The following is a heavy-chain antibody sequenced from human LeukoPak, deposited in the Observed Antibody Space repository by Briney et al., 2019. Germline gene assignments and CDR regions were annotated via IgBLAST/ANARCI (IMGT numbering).Heavy chain of an antibody. CDR3: ARETHGDYEHYFDF. CDR1: GGSMSTYY. Sequence: SETLSLTCIVSGGSMSTYYWSWFRQPAGKGLEWIGRIYSSGRTNYNPSLESRVTMSVDIFRNQFSLKLNSVTAADTAVFYCARETHGDYEHYFDFWGQGTLVTVSS. V-gene: IGHV4-4*07. D-gene: IGHD4-17*01. J-gene: IGHJ4*02. CDR2: IYSSGRT.